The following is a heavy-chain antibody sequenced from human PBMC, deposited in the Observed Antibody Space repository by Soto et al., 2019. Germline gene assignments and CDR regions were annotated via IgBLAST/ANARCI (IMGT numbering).Heavy chain of an antibody. CDR2: IYPDDSDT. J-gene: IGHJ6*02. CDR1: GFNFPTFW. V-gene: IGHV5-51*01. CDR3: ARISREDIVLVPAAYYYYYGMDV. D-gene: IGHD2-2*01. Sequence: GESLKISCKHSGFNFPTFWIAWVRQMPGKGLEWMGTIYPDDSDTRYSPSFQGQVTISADKSIQTAYLQWSSLKASDTAMYYCARISREDIVLVPAAYYYYYGMDVWGQGTTVTVSS.